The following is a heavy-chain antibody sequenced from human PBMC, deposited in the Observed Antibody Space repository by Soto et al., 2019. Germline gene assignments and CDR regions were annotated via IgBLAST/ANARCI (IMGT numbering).Heavy chain of an antibody. D-gene: IGHD3-16*02. J-gene: IGHJ6*02. Sequence: EVQLVESGGGLVQPGRSLRLSCAASGFTFDDYAMHWVRQAPGKGLEWVSGISWNSGSIGYADSVKGRFTISRDNAKKSLNLQMNSLRAEDTLLNYSAKHLYYDYVWGSYRPAAHYYGMDVWGQGTTVTVSS. CDR3: AKHLYYDYVWGSYRPAAHYYGMDV. CDR2: ISWNSGSI. V-gene: IGHV3-9*01. CDR1: GFTFDDYA.